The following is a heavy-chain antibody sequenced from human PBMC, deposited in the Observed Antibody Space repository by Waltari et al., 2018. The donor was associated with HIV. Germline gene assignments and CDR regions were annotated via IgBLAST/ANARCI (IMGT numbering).Heavy chain of an antibody. V-gene: IGHV3-21*02. CDR3: VGDRTSLTTGDFDS. CDR2: ISRCSSFS. J-gene: IGHJ4*02. CDR1: GIAFDLFT. Sequence: ELVESGGGLFKPVQSLRLSCNASGIAFDLFTMTWVRQAPGMGLEWVASISRCSSFSYYSDSFKGRISISRDNAKKSLFLQMNSLTADDTGLYFCVGDRTSLTTGDFDSWGQGVPVIVSS. D-gene: IGHD1-1*01.